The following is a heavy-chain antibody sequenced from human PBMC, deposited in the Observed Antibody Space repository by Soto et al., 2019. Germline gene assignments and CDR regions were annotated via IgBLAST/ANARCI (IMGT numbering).Heavy chain of an antibody. V-gene: IGHV3-23*01. Sequence: EVQLLESGGGLVQPGGSLRLSCAASGFTFSSYAMSWVRQAPGKGMEWVSAISGSGGSTYYADSVKGRFTISRDNSKNTLYLQMNSLRAEDTAVYYFAKDLSSSSWYDDYWGQGTLVTVSS. D-gene: IGHD6-13*01. CDR3: AKDLSSSSWYDDY. CDR2: ISGSGGST. J-gene: IGHJ4*02. CDR1: GFTFSSYA.